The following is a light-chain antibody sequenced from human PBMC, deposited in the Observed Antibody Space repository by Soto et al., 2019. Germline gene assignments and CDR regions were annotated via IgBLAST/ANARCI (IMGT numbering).Light chain of an antibody. CDR3: QQYNNWPPYT. CDR1: QSVSSN. J-gene: IGKJ2*01. CDR2: GAS. Sequence: EIVMTQSPATLSVSPGERATLSCRASQSVSSNLAWYQQKPGQAPRLLIYGASTRATGIPARFRGSGYGTEFTLTISSLQPEDFAVYYCQQYNNWPPYTFGQGTKVDIK. V-gene: IGKV3-15*01.